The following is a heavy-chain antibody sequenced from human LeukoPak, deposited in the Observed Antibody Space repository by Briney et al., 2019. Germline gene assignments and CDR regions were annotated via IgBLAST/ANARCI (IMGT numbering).Heavy chain of an antibody. J-gene: IGHJ4*02. V-gene: IGHV3-74*01. CDR3: ARENWGLEVDY. D-gene: IGHD7-27*01. CDR1: GFTFSSYW. CDR2: INTDGSST. Sequence: PGGSLRLSCAASGFTFSSYWMHWVRQAPGKGLVWVSRINTDGSSTSYADSVKGRFTISRDNAKNTLYLQMNSLRAEDTAVYYCARENWGLEVDYWGQGTLVTVSS.